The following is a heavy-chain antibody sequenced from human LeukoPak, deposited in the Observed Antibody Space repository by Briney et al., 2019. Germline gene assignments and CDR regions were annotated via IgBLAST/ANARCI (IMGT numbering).Heavy chain of an antibody. D-gene: IGHD3-10*01. V-gene: IGHV3-48*01. Sequence: PGGSLRLPCAASGFTFSSYSMNWVRQAPGKGLEWVSYISSSSSTIYYADSVKGRFTISRDNAKNSLYLQMNSLRAEDTAVYYCARGPYYGSGSYFDYWGQGTLVTVSS. CDR2: ISSSSSTI. CDR3: ARGPYYGSGSYFDY. CDR1: GFTFSSYS. J-gene: IGHJ4*02.